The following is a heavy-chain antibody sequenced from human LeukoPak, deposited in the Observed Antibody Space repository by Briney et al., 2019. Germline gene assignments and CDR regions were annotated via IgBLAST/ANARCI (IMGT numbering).Heavy chain of an antibody. CDR1: GGSISGYY. CDR3: AREAGNAQYFDY. V-gene: IGHV4-4*07. D-gene: IGHD1-1*01. CDR2: IYTSGNT. J-gene: IGHJ4*02. Sequence: SETLSLTCTVSGGSISGYYWSWIRQPAGKGLEWIGRIYTSGNTNYNPPLKSRVTMSVDTSKNQFSLKLSSVTAADTAMYYCAREAGNAQYFDYWGQGTLVTVSS.